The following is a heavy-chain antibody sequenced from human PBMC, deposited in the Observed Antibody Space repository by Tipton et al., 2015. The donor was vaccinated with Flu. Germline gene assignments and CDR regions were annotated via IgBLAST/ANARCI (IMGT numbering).Heavy chain of an antibody. V-gene: IGHV3-48*03. CDR2: ISSGANID. CDR3: ARGGGGLGALWHDS. D-gene: IGHD2-15*01. Sequence: SLRLSCAASGFIFDSYEMNWVRQAPGRGLEWIAYISSGANIDYYADSVRGRITISRDDAKTSLSLHMNDLRAEDTAFYYCARGGGGLGALWHDSWGQGTLVTVSS. J-gene: IGHJ5*01. CDR1: GFIFDSYE.